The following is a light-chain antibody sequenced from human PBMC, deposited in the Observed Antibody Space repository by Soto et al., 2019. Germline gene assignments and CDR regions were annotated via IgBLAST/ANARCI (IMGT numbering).Light chain of an antibody. CDR1: TGAVTSGHY. Sequence: QAVVTQEPSLTVSPGRTVTLTCGSSTGAVTSGHYPYWSQQKPGQAPRTLIYDTSNKHSWTPARFSGSLLGGKAALTLSGAQPEDEAEYYYLLSYSGASYVFGTGTKVTVL. CDR2: DTS. CDR3: LLSYSGASYV. V-gene: IGLV7-46*01. J-gene: IGLJ1*01.